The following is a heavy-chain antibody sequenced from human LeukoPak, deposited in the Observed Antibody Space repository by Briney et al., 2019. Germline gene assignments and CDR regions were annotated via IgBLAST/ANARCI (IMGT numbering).Heavy chain of an antibody. V-gene: IGHV1-24*01. CDR3: ATLYYYDSSGYRVLSAFDI. D-gene: IGHD3-22*01. CDR1: GYTLTELS. Sequence: ASVKVSCTVSGYTLTELSMHWVRQAPGKGLEWMGGFDPEDGETIYAQKFQGRVTMTEDTSTDTAYMELSSLRSEDTAVYYCATLYYYDSSGYRVLSAFDIWGQGTMVTVSS. CDR2: FDPEDGET. J-gene: IGHJ3*02.